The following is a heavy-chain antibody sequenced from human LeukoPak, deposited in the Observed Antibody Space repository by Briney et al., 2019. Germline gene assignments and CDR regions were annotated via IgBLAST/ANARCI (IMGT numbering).Heavy chain of an antibody. CDR1: GFTFSSAP. D-gene: IGHD2-8*01. CDR3: AQWHTVDY. J-gene: IGHJ4*02. CDR2: IGGSGGNT. Sequence: PGGPLRLSCAASGFTFSSAPMSWVRQAPGKGLEWVSVIGGSGGNTNYADSVRGRFTISRDNSKNTLYLQMNSLRAEDTAVYYCAQWHTVDYWGQGTLVTVSS. V-gene: IGHV3-23*01.